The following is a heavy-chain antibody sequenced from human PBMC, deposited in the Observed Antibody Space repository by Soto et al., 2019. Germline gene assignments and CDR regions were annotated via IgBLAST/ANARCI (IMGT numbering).Heavy chain of an antibody. Sequence: GGSLRLSCAASGFTFSTYAMSWVRQAPGKGLEWVSAITATAISTYYADSVKGRFTISRDNSKNTLYLQMNSLRAEDTAVYYCAKVNGFIMVVAATSHFDFWGQKTLVTVSS. CDR2: ITATAIST. CDR3: AKVNGFIMVVAATSHFDF. V-gene: IGHV3-23*01. J-gene: IGHJ4*02. CDR1: GFTFSTYA. D-gene: IGHD2-15*01.